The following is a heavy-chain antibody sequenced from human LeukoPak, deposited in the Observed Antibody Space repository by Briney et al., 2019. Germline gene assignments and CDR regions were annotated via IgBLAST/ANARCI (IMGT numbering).Heavy chain of an antibody. CDR3: AREGYYYGSGSSYRSGAFDI. CDR1: GYTFTGYY. V-gene: IGHV1-2*02. CDR2: INPNSGGT. J-gene: IGHJ3*02. Sequence: GASLKVSCKASGYTFTGYYMHWVRQAPGPGLEWMGWINPNSGGTNYAQKFQGRVTMTRDTSISTAYMELSRLRSDDTAVYYCAREGYYYGSGSSYRSGAFDIWGQGTMVTVSS. D-gene: IGHD3-10*01.